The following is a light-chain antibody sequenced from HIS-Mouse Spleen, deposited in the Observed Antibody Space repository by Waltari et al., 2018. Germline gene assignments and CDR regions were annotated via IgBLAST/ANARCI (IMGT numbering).Light chain of an antibody. V-gene: IGKV3-20*01. CDR3: QQYGSSSALT. CDR1: QSVSSSY. J-gene: IGKJ4*01. CDR2: GAS. Sequence: EIVFTQSPGTLSLSPGERATLPCRASQSVSSSYLAWYQQKPGQAPRLLIYGASSRATGIPDRFSGSGSGTDFTLTISRLEPEDFAVYYCQQYGSSSALTFGGGTKVEIK.